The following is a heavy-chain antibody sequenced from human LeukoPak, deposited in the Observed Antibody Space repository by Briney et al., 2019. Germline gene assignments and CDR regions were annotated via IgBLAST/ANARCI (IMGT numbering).Heavy chain of an antibody. CDR3: ARQRDLQQLAPFDY. J-gene: IGHJ4*02. CDR2: IYRTGST. Sequence: PSGTLSLSCTVSGGSISSYYRSWIRQPPGKGLEWIGYIYRTGSTNYHPSLKSRVTISADTSKSQFSLSLSSVTAADTAVYCARQRDLQQLAPFDYWGQGTLVTVSS. V-gene: IGHV4-59*08. D-gene: IGHD6-13*01. CDR1: GGSISSYY.